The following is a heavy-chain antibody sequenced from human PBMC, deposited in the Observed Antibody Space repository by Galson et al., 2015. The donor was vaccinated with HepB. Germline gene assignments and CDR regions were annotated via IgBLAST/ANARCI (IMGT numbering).Heavy chain of an antibody. CDR3: ARANRGYYDSSGSDAFDI. CDR2: INPSGGST. D-gene: IGHD3-22*01. J-gene: IGHJ3*02. V-gene: IGHV1-46*01. CDR1: GYTFTSYY. Sequence: SVKVSCKASGYTFTSYYMHWVRQAPGQGLEWMGIINPSGGSTSYAQKFQGRVTMTRDTSTSTVYMELSSLRSEDTAVYYCARANRGYYDSSGSDAFDIWGQGTMVTVSS.